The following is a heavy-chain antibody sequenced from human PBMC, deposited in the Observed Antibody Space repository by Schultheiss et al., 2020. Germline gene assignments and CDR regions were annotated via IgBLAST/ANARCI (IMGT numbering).Heavy chain of an antibody. CDR1: GFSVSSKD. V-gene: IGHV3-53*01. D-gene: IGHD4-17*01. J-gene: IGHJ6*02. CDR2: LYGGGTT. Sequence: GGSLRLSCAASGFSVSSKDMSWVRQAPGKGLEWLSVLYGGGTTSYADSVKGRLTISRDNSKNTLILQMNSLRAEDTAVYYCATLRYYGMDVWGQGTTVTVSS. CDR3: ATLRYYGMDV.